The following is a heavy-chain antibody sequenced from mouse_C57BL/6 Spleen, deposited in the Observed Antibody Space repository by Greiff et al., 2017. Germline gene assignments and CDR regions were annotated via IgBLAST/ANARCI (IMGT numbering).Heavy chain of an antibody. V-gene: IGHV1-61*01. CDR1: GYTFTSYW. D-gene: IGHD2-5*01. CDR3: ARSYYSNYGNYYAMDY. Sequence: QVQLQQPGAELVRPGSSVKLSCKASGYTFTSYWMDWVKQRPGQGLEWIGNIYPSDSETHYNQKFKDKATLTVDKSSSTAYMQLSSLTSEDSAVYYCARSYYSNYGNYYAMDYWGQGTSVTVSS. CDR2: IYPSDSET. J-gene: IGHJ4*01.